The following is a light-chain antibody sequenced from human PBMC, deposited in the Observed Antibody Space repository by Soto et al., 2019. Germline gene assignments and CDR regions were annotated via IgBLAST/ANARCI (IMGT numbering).Light chain of an antibody. V-gene: IGKV3-11*01. CDR2: DAS. Sequence: IVMTQSPATLSASPGERASLSCSARQSVSSYLAWYQQKPGQAPRLLIYDASNRATGIPARFSGSGSGTDFTLTISSLEPEDFAVYYCQQRSNWPPGLTFGGGTKVDIK. CDR1: QSVSSY. J-gene: IGKJ4*01. CDR3: QQRSNWPPGLT.